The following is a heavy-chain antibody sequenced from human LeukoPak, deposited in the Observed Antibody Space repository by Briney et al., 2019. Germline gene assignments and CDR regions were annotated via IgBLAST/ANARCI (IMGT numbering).Heavy chain of an antibody. J-gene: IGHJ4*02. D-gene: IGHD6-13*01. CDR1: GGSMTNLY. CDR3: ARDAAGFNSSWEFDY. Sequence: PSETLSLTCSVSGGSMTNLYWTWIRQPPGKGLEWIGYIHYSGATNYNPSLKSRVTISADTSKNQFSLKLSSVTAADTAMYYCARDAAGFNSSWEFDYWGQGTLVTVSS. CDR2: IHYSGAT. V-gene: IGHV4-59*01.